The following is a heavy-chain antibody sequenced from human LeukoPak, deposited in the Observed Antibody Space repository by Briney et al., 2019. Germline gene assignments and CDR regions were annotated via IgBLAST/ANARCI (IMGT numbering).Heavy chain of an antibody. D-gene: IGHD1-1*01. CDR1: GASISNYY. V-gene: IGHV4-4*07. CDR2: IYTSGST. Sequence: ETLSLTCTVSGASISNYYWSWIRQPAGKGLEWIGHIYTSGSTNYNPSLKSRVTISVDTSKNQFSLKLSSVTAADTAVYYCARGPVGTTGNPLGYWGQGTLVTVSS. J-gene: IGHJ4*02. CDR3: ARGPVGTTGNPLGY.